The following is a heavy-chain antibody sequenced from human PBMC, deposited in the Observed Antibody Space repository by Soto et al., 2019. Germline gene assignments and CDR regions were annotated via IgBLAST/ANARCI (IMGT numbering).Heavy chain of an antibody. CDR2: ISGGGGST. D-gene: IGHD1-26*01. CDR3: AKVPITSIVGARRTDWYFDL. CDR1: GFTFTTYA. J-gene: IGHJ2*01. V-gene: IGHV3-23*01. Sequence: EVQLLESGGGLVQPGGSLRLSCAASGFTFTTYALSWVRQAPGKGLEWVSAISGGGGSTYYADSVKGRFTISRDNSKNTRYREMNSLRAEDTAVYYCAKVPITSIVGARRTDWYFDLWGRGTLVTVSS.